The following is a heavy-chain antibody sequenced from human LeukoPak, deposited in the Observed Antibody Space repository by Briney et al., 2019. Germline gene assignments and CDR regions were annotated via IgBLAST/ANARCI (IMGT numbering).Heavy chain of an antibody. CDR1: GFTFSDYW. V-gene: IGHV3-74*01. CDR3: ARDAGAGTPFDY. J-gene: IGHJ4*02. D-gene: IGHD3-10*01. CDR2: ITSDGSHT. Sequence: GGSLRLSCAASGFTFSDYWIHWVRQVPGKGLLGVSRITSDGSHTRYADSVRGRFTISRDNAKNMVYLQRSSLRAEDTAVYYCARDAGAGTPFDYWGQGTLVTVSS.